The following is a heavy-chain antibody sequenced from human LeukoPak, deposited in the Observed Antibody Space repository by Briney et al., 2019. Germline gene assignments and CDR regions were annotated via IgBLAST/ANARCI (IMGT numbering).Heavy chain of an antibody. CDR2: ISYDGSNK. CDR3: AKYAPAGFAFDI. CDR1: GFTFSSYG. V-gene: IGHV3-30*18. J-gene: IGHJ3*02. Sequence: PGGSLRLSCAASGFTFSSYGMHWVRQAPGKGLEWVAVISYDGSNKYYADSVKGRFTISRDNSKNTLYLQMNSLRAEDTAVYYCAKYAPAGFAFDIWGQGTMVTVSS.